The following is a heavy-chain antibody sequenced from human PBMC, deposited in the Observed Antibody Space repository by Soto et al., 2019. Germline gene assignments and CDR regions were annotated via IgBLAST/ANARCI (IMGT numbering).Heavy chain of an antibody. CDR1: GFTFTSSA. Sequence: GASVKVSCKASGFTFTSSAMQWVRQARGQRLEWIGWIVVGTGNTNYAQKFQERVTITRDMSTSTAYMELSSLRSEDTAVYYCAAWGYYYDSSGYFDYWGQGTLVTVSS. V-gene: IGHV1-58*02. CDR2: IVVGTGNT. D-gene: IGHD3-22*01. CDR3: AAWGYYYDSSGYFDY. J-gene: IGHJ4*02.